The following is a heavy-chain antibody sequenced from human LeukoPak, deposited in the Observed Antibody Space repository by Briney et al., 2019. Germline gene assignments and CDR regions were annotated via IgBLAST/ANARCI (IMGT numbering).Heavy chain of an antibody. CDR1: GGSLSGYY. V-gene: IGHV4-34*01. Sequence: SETLSLTCAVYGGSLSGYYWSWIRQPPGKGLEWIGEINHSGSTNYNPSLKSRVTISVDTSKNQFSLKLSSVTAADTAVYYCARRTRWLQLGLVYWGQGTLVTVSS. CDR3: ARRTRWLQLGLVY. CDR2: INHSGST. J-gene: IGHJ4*02. D-gene: IGHD5-24*01.